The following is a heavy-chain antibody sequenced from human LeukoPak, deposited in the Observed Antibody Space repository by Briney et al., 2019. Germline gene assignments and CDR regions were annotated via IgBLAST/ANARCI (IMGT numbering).Heavy chain of an antibody. Sequence: GGSLRLSCAASGFTVSTYGMHWVRQAPGKGLEWVAVISYDGSNKYYADSVKGRFTISRDNSKNTLYLQMNSLRAEDAAVYYCAKDQYYDSSGYYVNYFDYWGQGTLVTVSS. D-gene: IGHD3-22*01. CDR2: ISYDGSNK. J-gene: IGHJ4*02. CDR1: GFTVSTYG. CDR3: AKDQYYDSSGYYVNYFDY. V-gene: IGHV3-30*18.